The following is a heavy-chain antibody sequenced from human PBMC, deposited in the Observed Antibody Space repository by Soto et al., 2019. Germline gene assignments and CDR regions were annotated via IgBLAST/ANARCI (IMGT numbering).Heavy chain of an antibody. CDR1: GASNSRSNDC. Sequence: SETQSLPSTVSGASNSRSNDCWSWLREAPRKGLEWIGYIYDTESSYYNPPLQSRVTISVDTAKSQFSLKLSAVTAANTALYYCSREKGYISGPKNFDYWAQGTRVTV. V-gene: IGHV4-30-4*01. CDR2: IYDTESS. J-gene: IGHJ4*02. CDR3: SREKGYISGPKNFDY. D-gene: IGHD5-12*01.